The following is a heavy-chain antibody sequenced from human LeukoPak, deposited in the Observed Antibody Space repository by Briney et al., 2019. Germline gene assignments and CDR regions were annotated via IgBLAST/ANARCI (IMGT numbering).Heavy chain of an antibody. J-gene: IGHJ6*03. CDR1: GFTFSSYS. Sequence: GGSLRLSCAASGFTFSSYSMNWVRQAPGKGLEWVSSISSSSSYIYYADSVKGRFTISRDNAKNSLYLQMNSLRAEDTAVYYCARDSDVPAAIYMDVWGKGTTVTVSS. V-gene: IGHV3-21*01. D-gene: IGHD2-2*01. CDR2: ISSSSSYI. CDR3: ARDSDVPAAIYMDV.